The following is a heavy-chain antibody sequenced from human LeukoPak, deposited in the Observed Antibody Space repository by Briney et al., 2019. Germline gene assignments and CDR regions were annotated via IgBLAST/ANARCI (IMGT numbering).Heavy chain of an antibody. CDR1: GFTFTNCD. CDR2: IGRSDGST. J-gene: IGHJ4*02. V-gene: IGHV3-23*01. Sequence: GALRLSCAASGFTFTNCDINLARQPPGKGAEWVSSIGRSDGSTYYADSVKGRFTISRDNSKNTLYLEMNSLRAEDKALYYCATYYGGHFDYWGQGTLVTVSS. D-gene: IGHD4-23*01. CDR3: ATYYGGHFDY.